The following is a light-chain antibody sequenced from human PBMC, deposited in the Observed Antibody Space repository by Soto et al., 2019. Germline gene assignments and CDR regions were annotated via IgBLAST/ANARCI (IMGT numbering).Light chain of an antibody. CDR1: QNVSSW. J-gene: IGKJ2*01. CDR3: QHYNTYSYT. Sequence: DIQMTQSPSTLSASVGDRVTISCRASQNVSSWLAWYQQRPGKAPTVLIYNASTLESGVPSRFNGSGSGTEFPLTISILHHDDFATYCYQHYNTYSYTFGQGTKLEIK. CDR2: NAS. V-gene: IGKV1-5*03.